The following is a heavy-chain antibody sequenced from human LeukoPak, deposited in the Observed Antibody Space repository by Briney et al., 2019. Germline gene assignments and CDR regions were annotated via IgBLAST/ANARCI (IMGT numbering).Heavy chain of an antibody. J-gene: IGHJ5*02. CDR3: ARGDRFTRGSSSWYISEYNWFDP. V-gene: IGHV4-4*07. CDR1: GGSISSYY. Sequence: SETLSLTCTVSGGSISSYYWSWIRQPAGRGLEWIGRIYTSGSTNYNPSHKSRVTMSVDTSKNQFSLKLSSVTAADTAVYYCARGDRFTRGSSSWYISEYNWFDPWGQGTLVTVSS. CDR2: IYTSGST. D-gene: IGHD6-13*01.